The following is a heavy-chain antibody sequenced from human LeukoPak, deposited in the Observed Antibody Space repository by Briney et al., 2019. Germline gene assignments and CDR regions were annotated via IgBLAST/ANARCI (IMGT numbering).Heavy chain of an antibody. CDR2: LNQDGSVQ. D-gene: IGHD2-8*01. Sequence: GGPLRLSCEASGFTFSHYWMTWYRQAPGKGLEWVANLNQDGSVQAYGDSVRGRFTISRDNAKNSVYIQMSSLRVEGTAMYYCARDHNVADVWGQGTMVTVSS. CDR1: GFTFSHYW. V-gene: IGHV3-7*01. CDR3: ARDHNVADV. J-gene: IGHJ3*01.